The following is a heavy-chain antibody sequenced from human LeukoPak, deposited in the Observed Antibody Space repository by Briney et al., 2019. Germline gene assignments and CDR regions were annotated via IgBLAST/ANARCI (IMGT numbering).Heavy chain of an antibody. J-gene: IGHJ6*02. CDR2: ISAYNGNT. Sequence: ASVKVSCKASGYTFTSYGISWVRQAPGQGLEWMGWISAYNGNTNYAQKLQGRVTMTTDTSTSTAYMELRSLRSDDTAVYYCARVPDYGGYYYYGMDVWGQGTTVTVSS. V-gene: IGHV1-18*01. CDR3: ARVPDYGGYYYYGMDV. D-gene: IGHD4-23*01. CDR1: GYTFTSYG.